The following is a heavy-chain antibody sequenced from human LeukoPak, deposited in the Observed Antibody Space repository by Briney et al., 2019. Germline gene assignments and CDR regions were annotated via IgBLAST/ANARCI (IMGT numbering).Heavy chain of an antibody. D-gene: IGHD4-17*01. J-gene: IGHJ4*02. CDR2: ILYDGSDK. V-gene: IGHV3-30*18. CDR1: GFTFSTYG. Sequence: PGGSLRLSCAASGFTFSTYGMHWVRQAPGKGLEWVAAILYDGSDKYYADSVKGRFTISRGNSKNTLYLQMNSLRAADTAEYYCAKRSDYGEKCYYLDSWGQGTPVTVSS. CDR3: AKRSDYGEKCYYLDS.